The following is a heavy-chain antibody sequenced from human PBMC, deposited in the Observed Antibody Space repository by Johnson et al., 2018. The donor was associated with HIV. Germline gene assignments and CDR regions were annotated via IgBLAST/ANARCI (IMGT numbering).Heavy chain of an antibody. D-gene: IGHD3-10*01. CDR3: AKGRGHAFDI. J-gene: IGHJ3*02. V-gene: IGHV3-30*18. CDR1: GFTFSSYG. CDR2: ISYDGSNK. Sequence: QVQLVESGGGVVQPGRSLRLSCAASGFTFSSYGMHWVRQAPGKGLEWVAVISYDGSNKYYADSVKGRFTISRDNSKNTLYLQMNSLRAEDTAVYYCAKGRGHAFDIWGQGTMVTVSS.